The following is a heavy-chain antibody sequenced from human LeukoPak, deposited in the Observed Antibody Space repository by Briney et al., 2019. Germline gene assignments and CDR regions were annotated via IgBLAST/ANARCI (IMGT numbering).Heavy chain of an antibody. CDR2: INPGGSSI. CDR3: ARSNQADDY. CDR1: GFTFSSYW. D-gene: IGHD1-14*01. Sequence: GGSLRLSCAASGFTFSSYWMHWVRQVPGKGLVWVARINPGGSSITYADSVKGRFTISRDNAKNTLYPQMDGLRAEDTGVYYCARSNQADDYWGQGTLVTVSS. V-gene: IGHV3-74*01. J-gene: IGHJ4*02.